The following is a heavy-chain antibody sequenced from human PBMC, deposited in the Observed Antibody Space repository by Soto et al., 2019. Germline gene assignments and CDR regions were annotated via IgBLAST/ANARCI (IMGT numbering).Heavy chain of an antibody. CDR3: ARDFARFGELLYAFDS. J-gene: IGHJ3*02. Sequence: GGSLRLSCAASGFTFSSYSMNWVRQAPGKGLEWVSSISSSSSYIYYADSVKGRFTISRDNAKNSLYLQMNSLRAEDTAVYYCARDFARFGELLYAFDSWGKGTMVTVS. CDR1: GFTFSSYS. CDR2: ISSSSSYI. D-gene: IGHD3-10*01. V-gene: IGHV3-21*01.